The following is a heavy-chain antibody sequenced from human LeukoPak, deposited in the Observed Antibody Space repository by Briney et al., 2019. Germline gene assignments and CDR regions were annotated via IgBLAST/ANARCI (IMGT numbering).Heavy chain of an antibody. V-gene: IGHV4-59*01. CDR1: GGSISSYY. J-gene: IGHJ4*02. D-gene: IGHD1-26*01. CDR2: IYYSGST. CDR3: ARCIVGATTSFDY. Sequence: PSETLSLTCTVSGGSISSYYWSWIRQPPGKGLEWIGYIYYSGSTNYSPSLKSRVTIPVDTSKNQFSLKLSSVTAADTAVYYCARCIVGATTSFDYWGQGTLVTVSS.